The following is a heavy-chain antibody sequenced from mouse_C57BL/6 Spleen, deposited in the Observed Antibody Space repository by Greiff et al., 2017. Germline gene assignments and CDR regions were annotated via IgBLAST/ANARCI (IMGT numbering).Heavy chain of an antibody. Sequence: EVHLVESGPGLVKPSQSLSLTCSVTGYSITSGYYWNWIRQFPGNKLEWMGYISYDGSNNYNPSLKNRISITRDTSKNQFFLKLNSVTTEDTATYYCARDGGNYEDYFDYWGQGTTLTVSS. CDR1: GYSITSGYY. V-gene: IGHV3-6*01. CDR2: ISYDGSN. J-gene: IGHJ2*01. CDR3: ARDGGNYEDYFDY. D-gene: IGHD2-1*01.